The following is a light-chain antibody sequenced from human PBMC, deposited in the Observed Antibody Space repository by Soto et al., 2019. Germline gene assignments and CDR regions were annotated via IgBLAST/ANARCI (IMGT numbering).Light chain of an antibody. J-gene: IGLJ1*01. CDR2: DVS. V-gene: IGLV2-18*02. Sequence: QSALTQPPSVSVSPGQSVAISCTGTSSDVGNYNRVSWYQQPPGTAPTLMIYDVSNRPSGVPDRFSGSKSGNTASLTISGLQADDEADYYCSSYTTSSTYVFGTGTKLTVL. CDR1: SSDVGNYNR. CDR3: SSYTTSSTYV.